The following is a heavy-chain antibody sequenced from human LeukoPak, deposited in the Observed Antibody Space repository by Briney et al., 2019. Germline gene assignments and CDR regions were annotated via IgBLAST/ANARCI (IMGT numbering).Heavy chain of an antibody. D-gene: IGHD1-26*01. J-gene: IGHJ6*02. V-gene: IGHV4-39*07. CDR3: ARHEPIVGATTGLSNYYYYGMDV. CDR1: GVSISSSSYY. CDR2: IYYSGST. Sequence: SETLSLTCTVSGVSISSSSYYWGWIRQPPGKGLEWIGSIYYSGSTYYNPSLKSRVTISVDTSKNQFSLKLSSVTAADTAVYYCARHEPIVGATTGLSNYYYYGMDVWGQGTTVTVSS.